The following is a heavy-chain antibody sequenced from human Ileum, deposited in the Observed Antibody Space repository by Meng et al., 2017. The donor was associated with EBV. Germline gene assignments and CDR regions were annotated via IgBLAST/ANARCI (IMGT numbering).Heavy chain of an antibody. Sequence: QVQRPESGPGLVKPSVTLSLTCAVAGGSISSSDWWSWVRQPPGKGLEWIGEIYRGGGTNYNASLKSRVTISVDTSKNHFSLKLNSVTAADTAVYYCARVRVIPAAIGFDYWGQGTLVTVSS. J-gene: IGHJ4*02. CDR3: ARVRVIPAAIGFDY. CDR1: GGSISSSDW. V-gene: IGHV4-4*02. CDR2: IYRGGGT. D-gene: IGHD2-2*02.